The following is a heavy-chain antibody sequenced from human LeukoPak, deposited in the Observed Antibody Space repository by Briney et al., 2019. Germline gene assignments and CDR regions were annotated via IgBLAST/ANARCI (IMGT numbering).Heavy chain of an antibody. D-gene: IGHD3-3*01. CDR3: ARGRFDYDFWSGLFRDSDAFDI. J-gene: IGHJ3*02. Sequence: PVKVSCKASGGTFSSYAISWVRQAPGQGLEWMGRIIPILGIANYAQKFQGRVTITADKSTSTAYMELSSLRSEDTAVYYCARGRFDYDFWSGLFRDSDAFDIWGQGTMVTVSS. V-gene: IGHV1-69*04. CDR1: GGTFSSYA. CDR2: IIPILGIA.